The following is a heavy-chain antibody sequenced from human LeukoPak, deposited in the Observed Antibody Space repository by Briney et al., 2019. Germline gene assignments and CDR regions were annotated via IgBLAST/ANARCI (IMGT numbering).Heavy chain of an antibody. CDR3: ARGSGIAAGGTRGKDY. CDR2: INPDSGDT. V-gene: IGHV1-2*02. CDR1: GYTFTCYY. J-gene: IGHJ4*02. D-gene: IGHD6-13*01. Sequence: ASTKVSCKASGYTFTCYYLHWVRQAPGQGLEWMGWINPDSGDTNYAQKFQGRVTMTSDTSITTAYMELNRLIFDDTAVYYCARGSGIAAGGTRGKDYWGQGVLVTVSS.